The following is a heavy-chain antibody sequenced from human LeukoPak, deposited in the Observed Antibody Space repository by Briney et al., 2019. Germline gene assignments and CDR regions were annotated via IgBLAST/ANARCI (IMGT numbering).Heavy chain of an antibody. J-gene: IGHJ5*02. D-gene: IGHD3-3*01. CDR3: ARGTSSGVVHNWFDP. V-gene: IGHV1-8*01. Sequence: ASVKVSCKASGYTFTSYDINWVRQATGQGLEWMGWMNPNSGNTGYAQKFQGRVTMTRKTPINKAYMELSSLRSEDTAVYYCARGTSSGVVHNWFDPWGQGTLVTVSS. CDR2: MNPNSGNT. CDR1: GYTFTSYD.